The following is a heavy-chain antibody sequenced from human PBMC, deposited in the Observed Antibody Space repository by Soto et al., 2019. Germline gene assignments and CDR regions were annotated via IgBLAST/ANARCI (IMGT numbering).Heavy chain of an antibody. CDR2: INHSGST. J-gene: IGHJ4*02. V-gene: IGHV4-34*01. Sequence: SETLSLTCAVYGGSFSGYYWSWIRQPPGKGLEWIGEINHSGSTNYDPSLKSRVTISVDTSKNQFSLKLSSVTAADTAVYYCARSGSGSYWNYWGQGTLVTVSS. CDR3: ARSGSGSYWNY. D-gene: IGHD3-10*01. CDR1: GGSFSGYY.